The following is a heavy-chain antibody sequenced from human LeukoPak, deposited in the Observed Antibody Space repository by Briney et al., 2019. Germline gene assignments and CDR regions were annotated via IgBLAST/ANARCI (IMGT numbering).Heavy chain of an antibody. V-gene: IGHV1-2*02. CDR3: ARDGSQLSITGTTVDY. CDR2: INPNSGGT. Sequence: ASVKVSCKACGYTFTGDYMHWVRQAPGQGLEWIGWINPNSGGTNYAQKFQGRVTMTRDTSISTAYMELSRLRSDDTAVYYCARDGSQLSITGTTVDYWGQGTLVTVSS. D-gene: IGHD1-7*01. J-gene: IGHJ4*02. CDR1: GYTFTGDY.